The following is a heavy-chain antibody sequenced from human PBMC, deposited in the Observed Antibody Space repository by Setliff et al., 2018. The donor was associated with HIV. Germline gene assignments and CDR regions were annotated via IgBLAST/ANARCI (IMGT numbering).Heavy chain of an antibody. CDR3: ARGATLLPGYSDRWEYFYMDV. CDR2: INHSGST. CDR1: GGSFSEYY. Sequence: LSLTCAVYGGSFSEYYWSWIRQSPGKGLEWIGEINHSGSTHYNPPLKSRATISVDTSKNQFSLRLNSVTAADTAVYYCARGATLLPGYSDRWEYFYMDVWGNGTTVTVSS. D-gene: IGHD5-12*01. V-gene: IGHV4-34*01. J-gene: IGHJ6*03.